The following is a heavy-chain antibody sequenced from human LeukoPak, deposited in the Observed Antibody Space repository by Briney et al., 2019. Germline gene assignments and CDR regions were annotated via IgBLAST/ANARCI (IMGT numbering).Heavy chain of an antibody. CDR3: ARDTAPRGAFDI. D-gene: IGHD4-17*01. V-gene: IGHV1-69*04. J-gene: IGHJ3*02. CDR2: IIPILGIA. CDR1: GGTFSSYA. Sequence: AVKLGCTASGGTFSSYAISWVRQPPGQGLEWMGRIIPILGIANYAQKFQGRVTITADKSTSTAYMELSSLRSEDTAVYYCARDTAPRGAFDIWGQGTMVNLSS.